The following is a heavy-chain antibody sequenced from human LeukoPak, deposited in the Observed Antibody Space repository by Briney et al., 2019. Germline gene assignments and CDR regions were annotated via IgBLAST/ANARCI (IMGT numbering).Heavy chain of an antibody. J-gene: IGHJ4*02. Sequence: SETLFLTCTVSGGSISSSSYYWGWIRQPPGKGLEWIGSIYYSGSTYYNPSLKSRVTISVDTSKNQFSLKLSSVTAADTAVYYCATRDIVVVVAASYYFDYWGQGTLVTVSS. V-gene: IGHV4-39*01. CDR3: ATRDIVVVVAASYYFDY. CDR1: GGSISSSSYY. CDR2: IYYSGST. D-gene: IGHD2-15*01.